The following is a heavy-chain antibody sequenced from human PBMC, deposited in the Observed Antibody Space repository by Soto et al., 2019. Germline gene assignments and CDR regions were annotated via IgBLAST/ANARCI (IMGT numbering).Heavy chain of an antibody. CDR3: AKEESVGAARPLLYYYGMDV. CDR1: GFTFSSYA. Sequence: PGGSLRLSCAASGFTFSSYAMSWGRQAPGKXLEWVSAISGSGGSTYYADSVKGWFTISRDNSKNTLYLQMNSLRAEDTAVYYCAKEESVGAARPLLYYYGMDVWGQGTTVTVSS. CDR2: ISGSGGST. V-gene: IGHV3-23*01. D-gene: IGHD6-6*01. J-gene: IGHJ6*02.